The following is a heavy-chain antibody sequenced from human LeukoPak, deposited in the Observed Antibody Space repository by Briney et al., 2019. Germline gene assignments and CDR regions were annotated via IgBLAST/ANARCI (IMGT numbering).Heavy chain of an antibody. V-gene: IGHV3-64*01. CDR2: ISSNGGST. J-gene: IGHJ4*02. CDR1: GFTFSSYA. CDR3: VRVSGSYGY. Sequence: GGSLTLSCAASGFTFSSYATHWVRQAPGKGLEYVSAISSNGGSTFYANSVKGRFTISRDTSTNTLYLQVGSLRADDMAVYYCVRVSGSYGYWGQGTLVTVSS. D-gene: IGHD1-26*01.